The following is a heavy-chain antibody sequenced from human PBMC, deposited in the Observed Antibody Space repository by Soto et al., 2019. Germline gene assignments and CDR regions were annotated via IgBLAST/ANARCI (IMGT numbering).Heavy chain of an antibody. CDR2: IYSGGST. CDR1: GFTVSSNY. CDR3: ARGRSYYDSSGYYSFDY. D-gene: IGHD3-22*01. J-gene: IGHJ4*02. Sequence: HPGGSLRLSCAASGFTVSSNYMSWVRQAPGNGLEWVSVIYSGGSTYYADSVKGRFTISRDNSKNTLYLQMNSLRAEDTAVYYCARGRSYYDSSGYYSFDYWGQGTLVTVSS. V-gene: IGHV3-66*01.